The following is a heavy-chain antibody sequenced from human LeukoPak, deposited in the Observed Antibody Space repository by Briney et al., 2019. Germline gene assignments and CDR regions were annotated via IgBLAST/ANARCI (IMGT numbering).Heavy chain of an antibody. J-gene: IGHJ6*02. CDR2: VYYSGST. V-gene: IGHV4-59*08. CDR1: GVSISSHY. Sequence: SETLSLTCTVSGVSISSHYWSWIRQPPGKGLEWIGYVYYSGSTNYNPSLKSRVTISVDTSKNQFSLKLNSVTAADTAVYYCALFADYGMDVWGQGTTVTVSS. CDR3: ALFADYGMDV.